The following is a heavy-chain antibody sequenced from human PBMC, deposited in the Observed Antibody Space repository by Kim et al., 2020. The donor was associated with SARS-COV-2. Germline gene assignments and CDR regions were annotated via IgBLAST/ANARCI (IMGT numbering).Heavy chain of an antibody. Sequence: SETLSLTCTVSGGSISSSSYYWGWIRQPPGKGLEWIGSIYYSGSTYYNPSLKSRVTISVDTSKSKFSLKLTSVTAADTAVYYCAGIYSSNWYIQDYFDCWGQGTLVTVSS. CDR3: AGIYSSNWYIQDYFDC. CDR2: IYYSGST. CDR1: GGSISSSSYY. V-gene: IGHV4-39*07. J-gene: IGHJ4*02. D-gene: IGHD6-13*01.